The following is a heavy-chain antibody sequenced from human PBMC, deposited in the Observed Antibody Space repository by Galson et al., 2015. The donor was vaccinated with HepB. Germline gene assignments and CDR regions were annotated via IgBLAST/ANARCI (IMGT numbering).Heavy chain of an antibody. CDR3: ARHVGIVGATRPRNYFDY. V-gene: IGHV5-10-1*01. CDR2: IDPSDSYT. D-gene: IGHD1-26*01. Sequence: QSGAEVKKPGESLRISCKGSGYSFTSYWISWVRQMPGKGLEWMGRIDPSDSYTNYSPSFQGHVTISADKSISTAYLQWSSLKASDTAMYYCARHVGIVGATRPRNYFDYWGQGTLVTVSS. J-gene: IGHJ4*02. CDR1: GYSFTSYW.